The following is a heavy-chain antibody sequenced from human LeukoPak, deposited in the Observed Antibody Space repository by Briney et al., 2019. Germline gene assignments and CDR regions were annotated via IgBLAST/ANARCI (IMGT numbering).Heavy chain of an antibody. Sequence: PGGSLRLSCAASGSTFSSYWMSWVRQAPGKGLEWVANIKQDGSEKYYVDSVKGRFTISRDNAKNSLYLQMNSLRAEDTAVYYCARGLYWFDPWGQGTLVTVSS. CDR1: GSTFSSYW. J-gene: IGHJ5*02. CDR2: IKQDGSEK. CDR3: ARGLYWFDP. V-gene: IGHV3-7*04.